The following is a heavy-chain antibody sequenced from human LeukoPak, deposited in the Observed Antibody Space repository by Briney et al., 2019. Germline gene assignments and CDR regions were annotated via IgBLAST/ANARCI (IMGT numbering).Heavy chain of an antibody. D-gene: IGHD6-13*01. J-gene: IGHJ4*02. CDR3: ANNKGGVIAAAIYY. CDR1: GFTLNGYW. CDR2: INSDGSTT. V-gene: IGHV3-74*01. Sequence: GGSLGLSCAAPGFTLNGYWMHWVRQAPGKGLVWVSRINSDGSTTSYADSVKGRFTISRDNSKNTLYLQMNSLRAEDTAVYYCANNKGGVIAAAIYYWGQGTLVTVSS.